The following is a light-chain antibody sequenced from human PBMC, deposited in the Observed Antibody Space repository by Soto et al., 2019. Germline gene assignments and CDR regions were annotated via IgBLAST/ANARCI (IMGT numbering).Light chain of an antibody. J-gene: IGLJ2*01. Sequence: QSALTQPASVSGSPGQSITMSCTGTSSDVGRYNYVSWYQQYPGKAPKLLIYDVTIRPSGVSHRFSGSKSGNTASLTISGLQAEDEADYYCTSYTTTNTLVFGGGTKLTVL. CDR2: DVT. CDR3: TSYTTTNTLV. V-gene: IGLV2-14*01. CDR1: SSDVGRYNY.